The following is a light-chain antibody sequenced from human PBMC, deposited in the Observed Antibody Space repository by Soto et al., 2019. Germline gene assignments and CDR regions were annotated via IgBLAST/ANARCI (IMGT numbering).Light chain of an antibody. Sequence: AIQLTQSASSLSASVGDRVTITCRASQGISSALAWYQQKPGKAPKLLIYDASSLESGVPSRFSGSGSGTDFTLTISSLQPEDFATYYCQQFNSYPFTFGQGTRLEIK. CDR3: QQFNSYPFT. CDR1: QGISSA. CDR2: DAS. J-gene: IGKJ5*01. V-gene: IGKV1-13*02.